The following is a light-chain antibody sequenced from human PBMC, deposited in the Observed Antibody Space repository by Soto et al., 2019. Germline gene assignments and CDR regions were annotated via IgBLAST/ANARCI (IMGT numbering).Light chain of an antibody. CDR3: QRYDNPPPTT. Sequence: DLQMTQSPSSLSASVGDRVTITCQASQDISNYLNWYQQKPGKAPKLLIYDASNLETGVPSRFRGSGSGTDFTFTIRSRRRGHIPTYYCQRYDNPPPTTFGQGTRPEIK. CDR2: DAS. CDR1: QDISNY. V-gene: IGKV1-33*01. J-gene: IGKJ5*01.